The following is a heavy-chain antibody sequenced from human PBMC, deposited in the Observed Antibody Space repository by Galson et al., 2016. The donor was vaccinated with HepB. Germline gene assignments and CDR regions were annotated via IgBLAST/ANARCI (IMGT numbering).Heavy chain of an antibody. D-gene: IGHD2-15*01. Sequence: SLRLSCAATGFQFDDYVMVWVRQAPGKGLEWVSGISWNSDNVAYADSVKGRFTISRDNAKNSVYLQMNSLRAEDTALYYCAKGALTGGSPIDYWGQGTMVTVSS. J-gene: IGHJ4*02. CDR1: GFQFDDYV. V-gene: IGHV3-9*01. CDR3: AKGALTGGSPIDY. CDR2: ISWNSDNV.